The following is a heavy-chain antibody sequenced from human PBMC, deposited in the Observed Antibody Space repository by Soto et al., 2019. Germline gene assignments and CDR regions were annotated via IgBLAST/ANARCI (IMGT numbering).Heavy chain of an antibody. CDR3: ARDNGYYDL. CDR2: ISTYSGNT. CDR1: GYTFSSYS. Sequence: QIQMVQSGAEVKQPGASVKISCKTSGYTFSSYSINWVRQAPGQGLEWMAWISTYSGNTHYAERVQGRVTVTLDKSARTAFMEMRGLTSDDTAVYFCARDNGYYDLWGQGTLVTVSS. V-gene: IGHV1-18*04. J-gene: IGHJ4*02.